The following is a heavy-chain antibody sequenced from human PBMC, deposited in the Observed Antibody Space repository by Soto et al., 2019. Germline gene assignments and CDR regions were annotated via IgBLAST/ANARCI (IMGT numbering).Heavy chain of an antibody. D-gene: IGHD5-12*01. CDR2: ISYDGSNK. CDR1: GFTFSSYG. V-gene: IGHV3-30*18. CDR3: AKDRGDSGRYGMDV. J-gene: IGHJ6*02. Sequence: QVQLVESGGGVVQPGRSLRLSCAASGFTFSSYGMHWVRQAPGNGLERVAVISYDGSNKYYADSVKGRFTISRDNSKNTLYLQMNSLRAEDTAVYYCAKDRGDSGRYGMDVWGQGTTVTVS.